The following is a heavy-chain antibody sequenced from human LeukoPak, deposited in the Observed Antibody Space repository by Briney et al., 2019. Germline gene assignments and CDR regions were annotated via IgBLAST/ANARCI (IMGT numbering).Heavy chain of an antibody. Sequence: GRSLRLSCAASGFTFSSYAMHWVRQAPGKGLEWVAVISYDGSNKYYADSVKGRFTISRDNSKNTLYLQMNSLRAEDTAVYYCARARIAVAGTGSWFDPWGQGTLVTVSS. J-gene: IGHJ5*02. D-gene: IGHD6-19*01. V-gene: IGHV3-30*04. CDR3: ARARIAVAGTGSWFDP. CDR1: GFTFSSYA. CDR2: ISYDGSNK.